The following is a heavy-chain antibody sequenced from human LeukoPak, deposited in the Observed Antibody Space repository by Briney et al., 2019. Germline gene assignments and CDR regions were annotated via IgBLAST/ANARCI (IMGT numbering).Heavy chain of an antibody. CDR1: GGSISSGDYY. V-gene: IGHV4-30-4*01. D-gene: IGHD3-22*01. CDR2: FYYSGST. J-gene: IGHJ5*02. Sequence: SETLSLTRTVSGGSISSGDYYWSWIRQPPGKGLEWIGYFYYSGSTYYNPSLKSRVTISVDTSKNQFSLKLRSVTAADTAVYYCARPYYYDSRIDPWGQGTLVTVSS. CDR3: ARPYYYDSRIDP.